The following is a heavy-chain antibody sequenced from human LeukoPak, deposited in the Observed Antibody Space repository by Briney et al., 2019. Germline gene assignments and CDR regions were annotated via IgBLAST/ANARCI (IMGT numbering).Heavy chain of an antibody. D-gene: IGHD2-2*01. Sequence: GGSLRLSCAASGFTFSSYGMHWVRQAPGKGLEWVAVISYDGSNKYYADSVKGRFTISRDNSKNTLYLQMNSLRAEDTAVYYCAKEDIVVVPAALLGAFDIWGQGTMVTVSS. J-gene: IGHJ3*02. CDR1: GFTFSSYG. CDR2: ISYDGSNK. V-gene: IGHV3-30*18. CDR3: AKEDIVVVPAALLGAFDI.